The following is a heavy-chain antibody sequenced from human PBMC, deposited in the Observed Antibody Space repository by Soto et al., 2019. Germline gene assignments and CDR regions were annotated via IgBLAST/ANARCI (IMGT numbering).Heavy chain of an antibody. CDR1: GFTFSNYA. D-gene: IGHD6-13*01. Sequence: EVQLLESGGGLVQPGGSLRLSCAASGFTFSNYAVTWVRQAPGKGLEWVSTISGSGGSTYYADSVKGRFTISRDNSKNTLYLQMNSLRAEDTAVYYCAHDQGSSWYEIDYWGQGTLVTVSS. CDR2: ISGSGGST. V-gene: IGHV3-23*01. CDR3: AHDQGSSWYEIDY. J-gene: IGHJ4*02.